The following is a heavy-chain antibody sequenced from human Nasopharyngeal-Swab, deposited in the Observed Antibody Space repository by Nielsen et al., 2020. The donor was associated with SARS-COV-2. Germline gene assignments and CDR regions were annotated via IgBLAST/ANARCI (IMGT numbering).Heavy chain of an antibody. V-gene: IGHV4-59*01. CDR2: IYYSGST. CDR3: AREIGVAGPTFDY. J-gene: IGHJ4*02. D-gene: IGHD6-13*01. Sequence: SETLSLTCTVSGCSISRYYWSWIRQPPGKGLEWIGYIYYSGSTNYNPSLKSRVTISVDTSKNQFSLRLRSVTAADTAVYYCAREIGVAGPTFDYWGQGTLVTVSS. CDR1: GCSISRYY.